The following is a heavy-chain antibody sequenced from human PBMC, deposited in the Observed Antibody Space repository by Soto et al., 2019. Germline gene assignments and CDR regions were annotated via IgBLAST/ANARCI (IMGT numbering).Heavy chain of an antibody. V-gene: IGHV3-11*01. CDR3: ARDDHTYGVY. J-gene: IGHJ4*02. D-gene: IGHD2-21*01. Sequence: GESLKISCAASGFSFRDYFMSWLRQAPGKGLEWVSYIGPYGNSIYYADPVKGRFTISRDDATKSLHLHMNSLRTDDTAVYYCARDDHTYGVYWGQGTPVTVPS. CDR2: IGPYGNSI. CDR1: GFSFRDYF.